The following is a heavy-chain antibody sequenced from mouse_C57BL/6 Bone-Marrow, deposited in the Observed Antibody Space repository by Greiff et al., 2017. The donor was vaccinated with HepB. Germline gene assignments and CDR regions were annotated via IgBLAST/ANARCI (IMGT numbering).Heavy chain of an antibody. CDR1: GFTFNTYA. D-gene: IGHD1-1*01. V-gene: IGHV10-3*01. CDR3: VRDPLYGSSYVGYFDV. CDR2: IRSKSSNYAT. Sequence: EVQLVESGGGLVQPKGSLKLSCAASGFTFNTYAMHWVRQAPGKGLEWVARIRSKSSNYATYYADSVKDRFTISRDDSQSMLYLQMNNLKTEDTAMYYCVRDPLYGSSYVGYFDVWGTGTTVTVSS. J-gene: IGHJ1*03.